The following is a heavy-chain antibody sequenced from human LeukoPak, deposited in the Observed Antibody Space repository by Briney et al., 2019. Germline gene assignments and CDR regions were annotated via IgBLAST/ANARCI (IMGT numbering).Heavy chain of an antibody. D-gene: IGHD1-26*01. CDR1: GFTFTNAW. J-gene: IGHJ4*02. CDR2: ITSKPDGGTT. Sequence: PGGSLRPSCAASGFTFTNAWMTWVRQAPGKGLEWVGRITSKPDGGTTAYAAPVKGRFTISRDDSSNTLYLQLNSLKTEDTAVYYCTTDIRWDLPTAYWGQGTLVTVSS. V-gene: IGHV3-15*01. CDR3: TTDIRWDLPTAY.